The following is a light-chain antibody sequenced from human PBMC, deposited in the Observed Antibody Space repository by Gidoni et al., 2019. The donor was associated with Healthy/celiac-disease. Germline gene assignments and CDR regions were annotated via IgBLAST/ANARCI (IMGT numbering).Light chain of an antibody. CDR2: WAS. CDR3: QQYYSTPPPT. J-gene: IGKJ1*01. Sequence: DIVMTQSPDSLAVSLGERATINCKSSQSVLYSSNNKNYLAWYQQKPGQPPKLLIYWASTRESGVPDRFSGSGSGTDFTLTISSLQAEDVAVYYCQQYYSTPPPTFGQXTKVEIK. CDR1: QSVLYSSNNKNY. V-gene: IGKV4-1*01.